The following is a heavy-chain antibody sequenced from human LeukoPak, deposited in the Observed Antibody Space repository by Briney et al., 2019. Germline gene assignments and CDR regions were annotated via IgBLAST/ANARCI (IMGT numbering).Heavy chain of an antibody. J-gene: IGHJ6*04. CDR1: GFTFGDYA. D-gene: IGHD3-3*01. CDR2: IKEDGSDK. Sequence: GGSLRLSCTTSGFTFGDYALSWVRQAPGRGLEWVANIKEDGSDKQYVDSVRGRFTISRDNAKNSASLQMDGLRAEDTAVYHCVRESDVWSGPGIGRPLDVWGKGTTVAVSS. V-gene: IGHV3-7*01. CDR3: VRESDVWSGPGIGRPLDV.